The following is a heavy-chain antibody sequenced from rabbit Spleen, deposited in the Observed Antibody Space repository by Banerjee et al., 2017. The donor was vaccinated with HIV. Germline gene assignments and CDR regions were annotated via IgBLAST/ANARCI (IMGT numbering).Heavy chain of an antibody. J-gene: IGHJ4*01. D-gene: IGHD1-1*01. CDR1: GFSFSSSYY. Sequence: QQQLVESGGGLVQPEGSVTLTCTASGFSFSSSYYFCWVRQAPGKGLEWIGYIGTRSGDTYYASWAKGRFTISKTSSTMVTLQMTSLTAADTATYFCARDNGSGDYIDVYFNLWGQGTLVTVS. CDR2: IGTRSGDT. CDR3: ARDNGSGDYIDVYFNL. V-gene: IGHV1S45*01.